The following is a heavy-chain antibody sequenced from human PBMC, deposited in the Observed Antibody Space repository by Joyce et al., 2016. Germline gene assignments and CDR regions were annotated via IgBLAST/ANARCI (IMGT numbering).Heavy chain of an antibody. CDR3: ARDRQGSNWIDC. V-gene: IGHV3-48*03. Sequence: EVQLVESGGTLVRPGGSLRLSWVASGFTFNTYDMNWVRQAPGKGLGWLSYISRRSSCIYYADSVEGRFTVSRDNAKNSLFLQMDSLRAEDTAVYYCARDRQGSNWIDCWGQGALVTVSS. CDR1: GFTFNTYD. D-gene: IGHD2-8*01. J-gene: IGHJ4*02. CDR2: ISRRSSCI.